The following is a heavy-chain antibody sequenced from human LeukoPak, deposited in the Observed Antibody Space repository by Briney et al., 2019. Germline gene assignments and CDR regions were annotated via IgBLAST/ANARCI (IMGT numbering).Heavy chain of an antibody. J-gene: IGHJ4*02. D-gene: IGHD3-10*01. Sequence: SETLSLTCTVSGGSISSSSYYWGWIRQPPGKGLEWIGSIYYSGSTYYNPSLKSRVTISVDTSKNQFSLKLGSVTAADTAVYYCARDRDPYGSGSPAYFDYWGQGTLVTVSS. CDR2: IYYSGST. CDR3: ARDRDPYGSGSPAYFDY. CDR1: GGSISSSSYY. V-gene: IGHV4-39*07.